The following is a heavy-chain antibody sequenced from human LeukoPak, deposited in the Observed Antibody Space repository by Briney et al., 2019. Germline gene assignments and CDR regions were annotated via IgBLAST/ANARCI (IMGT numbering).Heavy chain of an antibody. Sequence: GGSLRLSCAASGFTFSSYGMHWVRQAPGKGLEWVAVISYDGSNKYYADSVKGRFTISRDNAKNTLYLQMNSLRAEDTAVYYCAREASYAFDIWGQGTMVTVSS. V-gene: IGHV3-30*03. CDR2: ISYDGSNK. CDR3: AREASYAFDI. CDR1: GFTFSSYG. J-gene: IGHJ3*02.